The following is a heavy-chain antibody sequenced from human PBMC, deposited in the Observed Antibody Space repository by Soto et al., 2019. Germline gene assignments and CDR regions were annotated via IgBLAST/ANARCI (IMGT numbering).Heavy chain of an antibody. V-gene: IGHV1-18*04. J-gene: IGHJ4*02. Sequence: QVQLVQSAPELQRPGDSVKVSCKTSGYTFTSYPYSWVRQAPGQGLEWMGWVNSYDGTTKVAQQFSDRITLTADKSVATVFMELRRLTSDDTAVYYCEREYYGTTTWIDYWGQGTLVAVSS. D-gene: IGHD1-7*01. CDR1: GYTFTSYP. CDR2: VNSYDGTT. CDR3: EREYYGTTTWIDY.